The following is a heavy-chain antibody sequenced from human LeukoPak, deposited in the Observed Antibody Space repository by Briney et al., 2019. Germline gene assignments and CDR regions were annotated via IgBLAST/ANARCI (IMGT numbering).Heavy chain of an antibody. CDR1: GFSFSSYA. D-gene: IGHD5-12*01. CDR3: ARGEGVATSGPGDY. Sequence: PGGSRRLSCAASGFSFSSYALSWVRQAPGKGLEWVSSVSESGDGTNYADSVKGRFTISRDNSKNTVYLEMNSLRAEDTAVYYCARGEGVATSGPGDYWGRGTLVTVSS. CDR2: VSESGDGT. V-gene: IGHV3-23*01. J-gene: IGHJ4*02.